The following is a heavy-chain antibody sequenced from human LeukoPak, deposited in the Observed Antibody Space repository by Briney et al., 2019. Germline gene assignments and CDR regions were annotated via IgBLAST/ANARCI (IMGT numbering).Heavy chain of an antibody. CDR1: GFTFSSYS. Sequence: PGGSLRLSCAASGFTFSSYSMNWVRQAPGKGLEWVSYISSSSSTIYYADSVKGRFTISRDNAKNSLYLQMNSLRAEDTAVYYCARDLGSPLHGYNTPGYFDYWGQGTLVTVSS. CDR2: ISSSSSTI. CDR3: ARDLGSPLHGYNTPGYFDY. V-gene: IGHV3-48*04. D-gene: IGHD5-24*01. J-gene: IGHJ4*02.